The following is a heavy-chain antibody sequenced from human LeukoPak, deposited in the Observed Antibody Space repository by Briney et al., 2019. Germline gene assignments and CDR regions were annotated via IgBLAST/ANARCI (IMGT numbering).Heavy chain of an antibody. CDR3: AKVLRSSWSAFDY. V-gene: IGHV3-43*02. Sequence: PGGSLRLSCTTSRFTFDDYAIHWVRQAPGKGLECVSLISGDGTTTYYADSVKGRFTISRDNSKNSLYLQMNSLRTEDSALYYCAKVLRSSWSAFDYWGQGTLVTVSS. CDR1: RFTFDDYA. CDR2: ISGDGTTT. J-gene: IGHJ4*02. D-gene: IGHD6-13*01.